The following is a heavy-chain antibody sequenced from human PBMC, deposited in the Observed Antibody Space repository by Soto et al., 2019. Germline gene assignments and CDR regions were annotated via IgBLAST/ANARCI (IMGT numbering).Heavy chain of an antibody. CDR3: ARSAPPIDY. Sequence: ASVKVSCKASGYTFTSYAMHWVRQAPGQRLEWMGWINAGNGNTKQSQKLQGRVTITRDTSASTAYMELSSLRSEDTAVYYCARSAPPIDYWGQGTLVTVSS. J-gene: IGHJ4*02. V-gene: IGHV1-3*01. CDR2: INAGNGNT. CDR1: GYTFTSYA.